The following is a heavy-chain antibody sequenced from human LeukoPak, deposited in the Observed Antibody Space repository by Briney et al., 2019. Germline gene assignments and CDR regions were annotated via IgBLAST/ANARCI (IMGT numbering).Heavy chain of an antibody. D-gene: IGHD3-3*01. V-gene: IGHV4-34*01. CDR3: ARGRNYDFWSGYSPRDYYGMDV. CDR2: INHSGST. J-gene: IGHJ6*02. CDR1: GGSFSGYY. Sequence: SETLSLTCAVYGGSFSGYYWSWIRQPPGKGLEWIGEINHSGSTNYNPSLKSRLTISVDTSKNQFSLKLSSVTAADTAVYYCARGRNYDFWSGYSPRDYYGMDVWGQGTTVTVSS.